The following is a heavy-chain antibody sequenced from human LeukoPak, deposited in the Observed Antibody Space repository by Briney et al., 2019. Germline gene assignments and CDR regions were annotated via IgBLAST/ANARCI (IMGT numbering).Heavy chain of an antibody. Sequence: GGSLRLSCAASGFSFSTYWMSWVRQAPGKGLEWVASITQDGSEKYYVDSVKGRFTISRDNVKNSLYLQMHSLRAEDTAVYYCAWDRWGLLGGDFWGQGTLVTVSS. CDR2: ITQDGSEK. J-gene: IGHJ4*02. V-gene: IGHV3-7*04. CDR3: AWDRWGLLGGDF. D-gene: IGHD2-8*01. CDR1: GFSFSTYW.